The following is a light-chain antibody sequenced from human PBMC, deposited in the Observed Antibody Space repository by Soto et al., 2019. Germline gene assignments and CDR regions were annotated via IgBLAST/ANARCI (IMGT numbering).Light chain of an antibody. CDR1: QSVSSGY. CDR2: GAS. V-gene: IGKV3-20*01. CDR3: QQYSSSPSIT. J-gene: IGKJ5*01. Sequence: EIVLKHSPGALSLSPGERATLSCRAIQSVSSGYLAWYQQKPGQAPRLLIYGASTRATGIPDRFSGSGSGTDFTLTISRLEPEDFAVYYCQQYSSSPSITFGQGTRLEIK.